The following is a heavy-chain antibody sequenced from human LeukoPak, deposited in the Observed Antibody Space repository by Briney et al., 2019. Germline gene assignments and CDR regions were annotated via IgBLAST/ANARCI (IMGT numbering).Heavy chain of an antibody. CDR1: GGSISSGGYY. D-gene: IGHD3-10*01. Sequence: PSQTLSLTCTVSGGSISSGGYYWSWIRQHPGKGLEWIGYIYYSGSTYYNPSLKSRVTISVDTSKNQFSLKLSSVTAADTAVYYCARSTLFGESPYYFAYWAQGTLVTVSS. CDR2: IYYSGST. J-gene: IGHJ4*02. CDR3: ARSTLFGESPYYFAY. V-gene: IGHV4-31*03.